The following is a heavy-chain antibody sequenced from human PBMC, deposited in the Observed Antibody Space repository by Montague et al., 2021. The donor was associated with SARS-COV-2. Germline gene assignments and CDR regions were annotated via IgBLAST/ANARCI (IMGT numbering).Heavy chain of an antibody. CDR2: VYYSGST. Sequence: SETLSLTCSVSGDSIRSSCYYWGWIRQPPGKGLEWIGTVYYSGSTNYNPSLKSRVTMPVDTSKNQFSLELRSVTAADTAVYYCARLGFVELWLNLGWFDPWGQGTLVTVSS. CDR3: ARLGFVELWLNLGWFDP. CDR1: GDSIRSSCYY. J-gene: IGHJ5*02. D-gene: IGHD3-16*02. V-gene: IGHV4-39*01.